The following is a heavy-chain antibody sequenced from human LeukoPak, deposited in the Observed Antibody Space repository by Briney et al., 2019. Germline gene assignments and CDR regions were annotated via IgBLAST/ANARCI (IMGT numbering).Heavy chain of an antibody. CDR1: GYTFTSHF. CDR3: ARVKSYYYDTSDKDAFDI. V-gene: IGHV1-46*01. D-gene: IGHD3-22*01. CDR2: INPRGGSR. Sequence: ASVKVSCKASGYTFTSHFMHWVRQAPGQGLEWMGIINPRGGSRSYTEKFQGRLKMTRDTSTSTVYMALSSLRSEDTAVYYCARVKSYYYDTSDKDAFDIWGQGTMVTVSS. J-gene: IGHJ3*02.